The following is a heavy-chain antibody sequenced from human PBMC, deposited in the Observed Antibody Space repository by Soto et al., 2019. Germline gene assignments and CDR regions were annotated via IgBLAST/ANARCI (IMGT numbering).Heavy chain of an antibody. J-gene: IGHJ5*01. D-gene: IGHD1-20*01. Sequence: EVQLSESGGRLGQPGGSLRLSCAASGFTFTNYAMTWVRQSPGKGLQWVSGISATGGLKYYADSVQGRFTISTDNSKNTLYLQIASLRDEDTAIYYCARVGVTPSGRLDSWDQGTQVTVSS. CDR2: ISATGGLK. CDR1: GFTFTNYA. V-gene: IGHV3-23*01. CDR3: ARVGVTPSGRLDS.